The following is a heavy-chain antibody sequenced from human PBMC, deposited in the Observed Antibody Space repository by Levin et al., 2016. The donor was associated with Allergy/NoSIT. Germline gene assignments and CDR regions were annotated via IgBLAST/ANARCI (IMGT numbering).Heavy chain of an antibody. J-gene: IGHJ4*02. Sequence: VRQAPGKGLEWISTITGSGGTTYYADSVKGRFAISRDNSKNTLYLQMNSLRADDTAIYYCAGITMILVSTGDYWGQGTLVTVSS. CDR2: ITGSGGTT. V-gene: IGHV3-23*01. D-gene: IGHD3-22*01. CDR3: AGITMILVSTGDY.